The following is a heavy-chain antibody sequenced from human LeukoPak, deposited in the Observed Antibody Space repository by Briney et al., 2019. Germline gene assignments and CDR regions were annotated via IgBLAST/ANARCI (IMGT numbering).Heavy chain of an antibody. Sequence: ASVKVSCKASGYTFTGYYMHWVRQAPGQGLEWMGWINPNSGGTNYAQKFQGRGTMTRDTSISTAYMELSRLRSDDTAVYYCARDSHIVGATYYFDYWGQGTLVTVSS. V-gene: IGHV1-2*02. CDR3: ARDSHIVGATYYFDY. CDR1: GYTFTGYY. D-gene: IGHD1-26*01. J-gene: IGHJ4*02. CDR2: INPNSGGT.